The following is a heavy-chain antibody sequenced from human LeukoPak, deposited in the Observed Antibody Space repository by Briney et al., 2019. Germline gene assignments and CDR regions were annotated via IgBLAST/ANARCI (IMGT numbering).Heavy chain of an antibody. CDR2: ISSSGDST. J-gene: IGHJ6*03. Sequence: PGRSLRLSCAASGFTFSSYAMTWVRQAPGKGLEWVSAISSSGDSTYYADSVKGRFTISRDNSKNTLYLQMNSLRAEDTALYYCAKADYYYYMDVWGKGTTVTVSS. V-gene: IGHV3-23*01. CDR1: GFTFSSYA. CDR3: AKADYYYYMDV.